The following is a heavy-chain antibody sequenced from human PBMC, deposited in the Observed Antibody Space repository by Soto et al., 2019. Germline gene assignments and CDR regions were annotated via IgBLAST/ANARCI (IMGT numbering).Heavy chain of an antibody. J-gene: IGHJ6*02. Sequence: GESLKSSCKGSGYSFTSYWIGWVRQMPGKGLEWMGIIYPGDSDTRYSPSFQGQVTISADKSISTAYLQWSSLKASDTAMYYCARLPLGYCSGGSCYSWGYYYYYGMDVWGQGTTVTVSS. V-gene: IGHV5-51*01. CDR3: ARLPLGYCSGGSCYSWGYYYYYGMDV. CDR2: IYPGDSDT. CDR1: GYSFTSYW. D-gene: IGHD2-15*01.